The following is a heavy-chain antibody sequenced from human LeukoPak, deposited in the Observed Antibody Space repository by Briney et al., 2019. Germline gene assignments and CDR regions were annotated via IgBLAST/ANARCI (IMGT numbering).Heavy chain of an antibody. CDR2: ISSSGSTI. Sequence: GGSLRLSCAASGFTFSDYYMSWIRHAPGKGLELVSYISSSGSTIYYADSVKGRFTISRDNAKNSLYLQMNSLRAEDTAVYYCARGGYSYGARYYYYYGMDVWGQGTTVTVSS. J-gene: IGHJ6*02. V-gene: IGHV3-11*01. CDR1: GFTFSDYY. D-gene: IGHD5-18*01. CDR3: ARGGYSYGARYYYYYGMDV.